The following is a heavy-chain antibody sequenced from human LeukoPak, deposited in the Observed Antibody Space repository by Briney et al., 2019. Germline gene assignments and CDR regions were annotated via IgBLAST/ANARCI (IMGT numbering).Heavy chain of an antibody. J-gene: IGHJ4*02. CDR3: ARENDRYGRIDY. CDR2: VSYSGST. CDR1: GGSISSSSYY. D-gene: IGHD5-18*01. Sequence: PSETLSLTCSVSGGSISSSSYYWSWVRQPPGKGLEWIGYVSYSGSTDYNPSLKSRVIISIDTSKNQFSLRLSSVTAADTVVYYCARENDRYGRIDYWGQGTQVTVSS. V-gene: IGHV4-61*01.